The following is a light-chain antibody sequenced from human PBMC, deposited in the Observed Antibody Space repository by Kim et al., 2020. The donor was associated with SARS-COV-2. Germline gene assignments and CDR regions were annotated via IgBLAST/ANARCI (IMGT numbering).Light chain of an antibody. CDR2: ETS. CDR3: QQRSRWPPVLT. V-gene: IGKV3-11*01. Sequence: PGERATLSCRASQTITTYLAWYQQKPGQPPRLLIYETSTRAAGVPVRFTGSGSGTDFTLTITSLEPEDFAIYYCQQRSRWPPVLTFGGGTKVDIK. CDR1: QTITTY. J-gene: IGKJ4*01.